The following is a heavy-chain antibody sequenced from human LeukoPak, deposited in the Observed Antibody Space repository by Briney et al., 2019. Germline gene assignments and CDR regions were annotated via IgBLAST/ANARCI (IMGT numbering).Heavy chain of an antibody. J-gene: IGHJ5*02. Sequence: PSETLSLTCGVYGGSFTNYYWSWIRQPPGKGLEWIGEIDHSGITNYNSSLKSRVTISGDTSKNQFSLNLTSVTAADRAIYYCARRPRGGVPAAYNWFDPWGQGTLVSVSS. CDR1: GGSFTNYY. D-gene: IGHD6-13*01. V-gene: IGHV4-34*01. CDR2: IDHSGIT. CDR3: ARRPRGGVPAAYNWFDP.